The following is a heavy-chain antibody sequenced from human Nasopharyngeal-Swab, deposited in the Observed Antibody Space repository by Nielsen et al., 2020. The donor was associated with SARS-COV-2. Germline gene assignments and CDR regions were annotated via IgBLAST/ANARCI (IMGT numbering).Heavy chain of an antibody. V-gene: IGHV3-30-3*01. D-gene: IGHD3-16*01. J-gene: IGHJ5*02. CDR3: ARDQGGLLDP. CDR1: GFTFSSYA. Sequence: GGSLRLSCAASGFTFSSYAMHWVRQAPGKGLEWVAVISYDGSNKYYADSVKGRFTISRDNSKNTLYLQMNSLRAEDTAVYYCARDQGGLLDPWGQGTLITVSS. CDR2: ISYDGSNK.